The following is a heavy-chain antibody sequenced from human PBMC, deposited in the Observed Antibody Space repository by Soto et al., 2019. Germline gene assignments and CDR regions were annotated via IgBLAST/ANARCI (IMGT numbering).Heavy chain of an antibody. V-gene: IGHV4-30-4*01. CDR1: GGSISSGDYY. Sequence: SETLSLTCTVSGGSISSGDYYWSWIRQPPGKGLEWIGYIYYSGSTYYNPSLKSRVTISVDTSKNQFSLKLSSVTAADTAVYYCARVRLPGYCSGGSCYSAAFDIWGQGTMVTVSS. CDR3: ARVRLPGYCSGGSCYSAAFDI. J-gene: IGHJ3*02. D-gene: IGHD2-15*01. CDR2: IYYSGST.